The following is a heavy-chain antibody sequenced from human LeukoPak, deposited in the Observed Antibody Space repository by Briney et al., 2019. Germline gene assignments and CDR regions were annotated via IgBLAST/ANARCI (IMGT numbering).Heavy chain of an antibody. Sequence: ASVKVSCKASGYTFTGYYMHWVRQAPGQGLEWMGWVNPDSGGTKYAQKFQGRVTMTRDTSITTAYMELSRLRSDDTAIYYCARDWTPPYYDSGTDYWGQGTLVTVSS. CDR2: VNPDSGGT. CDR3: ARDWTPPYYDSGTDY. J-gene: IGHJ4*02. V-gene: IGHV1-2*02. CDR1: GYTFTGYY. D-gene: IGHD3-22*01.